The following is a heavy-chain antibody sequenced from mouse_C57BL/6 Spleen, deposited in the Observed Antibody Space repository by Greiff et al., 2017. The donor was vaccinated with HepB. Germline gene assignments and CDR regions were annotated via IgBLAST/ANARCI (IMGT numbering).Heavy chain of an antibody. CDR3: ARGGYGSSYFDY. D-gene: IGHD1-1*01. V-gene: IGHV2-2*01. J-gene: IGHJ2*01. CDR1: GFSLTSYG. Sequence: QVQLKESGPGLVQPSQSLSITCTVSGFSLTSYGVHWVRQSPGKGLEWLGVIWSGGSTDYNAAFISRLSISKDNSKSQVFFKINSLQADDTAIYYCARGGYGSSYFDYWGQGTTLTVSS. CDR2: IWSGGST.